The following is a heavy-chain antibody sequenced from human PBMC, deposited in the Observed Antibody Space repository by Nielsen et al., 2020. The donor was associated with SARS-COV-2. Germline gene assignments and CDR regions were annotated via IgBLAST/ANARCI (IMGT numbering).Heavy chain of an antibody. CDR3: ATERSGVVPGPMGIGMWYSYYYMDV. CDR2: ISPSNGNT. Sequence: ASVKVSCKASGYTFTDYSLHWVRQAPGQRLEWMGWISPSNGNTKYAQRLQGRVTMTTDTSTRTAYMELRSPTSDDTAVYYCATERSGVVPGPMGIGMWYSYYYMDVWGKGTTVTVSS. V-gene: IGHV1-3*01. CDR1: GYTFTDYS. D-gene: IGHD2-2*01. J-gene: IGHJ6*03.